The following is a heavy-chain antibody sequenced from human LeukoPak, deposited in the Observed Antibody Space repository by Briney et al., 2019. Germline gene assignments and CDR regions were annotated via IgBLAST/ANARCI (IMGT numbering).Heavy chain of an antibody. J-gene: IGHJ6*02. D-gene: IGHD3-10*01. V-gene: IGHV3-66*01. CDR1: GFTFSSYA. CDR3: ASPRGMAPHYYYYGMDV. Sequence: GGSLRLSCAASGFTFSSYAMSWVRQAPGKGLEWVSVIYSGGSTYYADSVKGRFTISRDNSKNTLYLQMNSLRAEDTAVYYCASPRGMAPHYYYYGMDVWSQGTTVTVSS. CDR2: IYSGGST.